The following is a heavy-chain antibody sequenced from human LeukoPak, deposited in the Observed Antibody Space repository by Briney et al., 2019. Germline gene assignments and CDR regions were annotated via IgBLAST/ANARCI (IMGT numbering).Heavy chain of an antibody. Sequence: AGGSLRLSCAASGFTISTYAMSWVRQAPGNGLEWVSTIIVSGANTYYAYSVRGRFTISRDNSKNTLYLHMNRLRAQDTAVYYCAKERAGYTNPYYLDYWGQGTLVSVSS. CDR3: AKERAGYTNPYYLDY. CDR2: IIVSGANT. CDR1: GFTISTYA. D-gene: IGHD3-16*02. V-gene: IGHV3-23*01. J-gene: IGHJ4*02.